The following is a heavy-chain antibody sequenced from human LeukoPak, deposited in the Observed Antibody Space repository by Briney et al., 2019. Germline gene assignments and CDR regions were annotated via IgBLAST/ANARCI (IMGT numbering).Heavy chain of an antibody. CDR1: GYTFTSYG. Sequence: ASVKVSCKASGYTFTSYGISWVRQAPGQGLEWMGWISAYNGNTNYAQKLQGRVTMTTDTSTSTAYMELRSLRSDGTAVYYCARDIRRHYYDSSGYYLFDYWGQGTLVTVSS. D-gene: IGHD3-22*01. V-gene: IGHV1-18*01. CDR3: ARDIRRHYYDSSGYYLFDY. J-gene: IGHJ4*02. CDR2: ISAYNGNT.